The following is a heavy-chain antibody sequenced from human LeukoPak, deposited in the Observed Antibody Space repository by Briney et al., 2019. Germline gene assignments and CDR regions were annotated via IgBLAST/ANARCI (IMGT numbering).Heavy chain of an antibody. CDR1: GFTFGDYG. J-gene: IGHJ4*02. CDR3: ARDRDHGLEY. CDR2: IKSRTYGGTT. V-gene: IGHV3-49*04. Sequence: GGSLRLSCTTSGFTFGDYGVHWVRQAPGKGLEWIGFIKSRTYGGTTEYAASVKGRFTISRDDSKSIAYLQMNSLKTEDTAVYFCARDRDHGLEYWGQGTLVTVSS. D-gene: IGHD4-17*01.